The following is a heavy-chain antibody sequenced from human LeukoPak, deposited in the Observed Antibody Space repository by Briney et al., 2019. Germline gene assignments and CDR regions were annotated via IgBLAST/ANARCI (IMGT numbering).Heavy chain of an antibody. Sequence: GGSLRLSCAASGFTFSSYGMHWVRQAPGKGLEWVAVISYDGSNKYYADSVKGRFTISRDNAKNSLYLQMNSLRAEDTAVYYCAREESGYDFYYFDYWGQGTLVTVSS. CDR2: ISYDGSNK. CDR1: GFTFSSYG. CDR3: AREESGYDFYYFDY. V-gene: IGHV3-30*03. J-gene: IGHJ4*02. D-gene: IGHD5-12*01.